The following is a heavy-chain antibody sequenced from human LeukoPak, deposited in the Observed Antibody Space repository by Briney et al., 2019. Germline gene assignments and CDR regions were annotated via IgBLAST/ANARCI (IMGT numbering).Heavy chain of an antibody. CDR1: GYTFTDYY. D-gene: IGHD4-11*01. CDR3: ARDRDYSNTERGFDY. Sequence: ASVKVSCKTSGYTFTDYYIHWVRQAPGQGLKWMEWINPNSRETNSAQRFQGRVTMTGDTSISTAYMELSRLTSDDTAVYYCARDRDYSNTERGFDYWGQGTLVTVSS. J-gene: IGHJ4*02. V-gene: IGHV1-2*02. CDR2: INPNSRET.